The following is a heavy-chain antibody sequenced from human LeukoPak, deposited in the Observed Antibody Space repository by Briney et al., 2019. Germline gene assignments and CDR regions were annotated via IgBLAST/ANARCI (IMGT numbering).Heavy chain of an antibody. Sequence: GGSLRLSCAASGFTFSSYGMHWVRQAPGKGLEWVAVVSYDGSNKYYADSVKGRFTISRDNSKNTLYLQMNSLRAEDTAVYYCLQLPGGYWGQGTLVTVSS. D-gene: IGHD2-2*01. CDR2: VSYDGSNK. J-gene: IGHJ4*02. CDR3: LQLPGGY. CDR1: GFTFSSYG. V-gene: IGHV3-30*03.